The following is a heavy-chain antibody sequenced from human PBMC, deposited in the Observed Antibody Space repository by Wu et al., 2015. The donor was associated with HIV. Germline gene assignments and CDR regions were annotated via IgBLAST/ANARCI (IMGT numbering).Heavy chain of an antibody. V-gene: IGHV1-2*02. CDR1: GYTFTGYY. J-gene: IGHJ4*02. D-gene: IGHD5-12*01. CDR2: INPNSGAT. Sequence: QVQLVQSGAEVKKPGASVKVSCKASGYTFTGYYIHWVRQAPGQGLEWMGYINPNSGATNYAQRFQGRVTMTRDASINTTYMELTRLRSDDTAVYYCARSHKWLRLRYEGNFDYWGQGTLVTVSS. CDR3: ARSHKWLRLRYEGNFDY.